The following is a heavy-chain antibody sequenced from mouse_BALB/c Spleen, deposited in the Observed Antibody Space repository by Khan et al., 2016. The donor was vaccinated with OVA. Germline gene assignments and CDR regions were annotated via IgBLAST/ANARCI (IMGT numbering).Heavy chain of an antibody. CDR2: IWSDGKT. J-gene: IGHJ4*01. CDR3: ARNTHMMTTVMDY. CDR1: GFSLTSYG. D-gene: IGHD2-4*01. Sequence: LQESGPGLVAPSQSLSITCTVSGFSLTSYGVHWVRQPPGKGLEWLVVIWSDGKTTYNSTLKSRLSISKDNSKSQVFLKMNSLQTDDTAMYYCARNTHMMTTVMDYWGQGTSVTVSS. V-gene: IGHV2-6*02.